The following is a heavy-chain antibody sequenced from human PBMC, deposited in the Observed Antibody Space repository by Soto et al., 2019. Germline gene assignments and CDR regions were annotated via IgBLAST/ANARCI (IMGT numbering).Heavy chain of an antibody. CDR1: GFTFSIYS. CDR2: IMPGSSHI. Sequence: PGGSLRLSCAASGFTFSIYSMNWVRQAPGKGLEWVSYIMPGSSHIFYADSVKGRFTISRDNDKNSLYLQMNNLRAEDTALYYCAKMGPLQVVVVIPPPYYYYGMDVWGQGTTVTVSS. CDR3: AKMGPLQVVVVIPPPYYYYGMDV. J-gene: IGHJ6*02. V-gene: IGHV3-48*01. D-gene: IGHD3-22*01.